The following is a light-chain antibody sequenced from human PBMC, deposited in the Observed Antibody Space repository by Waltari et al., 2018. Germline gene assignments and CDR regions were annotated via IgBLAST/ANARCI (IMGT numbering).Light chain of an antibody. V-gene: IGKV4-1*01. J-gene: IGKJ2*01. CDR3: QQYYSIPYT. CDR1: QSVLYSSNNKNS. CDR2: GAS. Sequence: DIVMTQSPDSLAVSLGERATINCKSSQSVLYSSNNKNSLVWYQQKPGQPPKLLIYGASPRESGVPDRFSGSGSGTDFTLTISGLQAEDVAVYYCQQYYSIPYTFGQGTKLEIK.